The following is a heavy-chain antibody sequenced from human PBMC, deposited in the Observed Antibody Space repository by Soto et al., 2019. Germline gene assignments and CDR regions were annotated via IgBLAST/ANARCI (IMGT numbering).Heavy chain of an antibody. D-gene: IGHD6-19*01. CDR1: GFTFSSYS. V-gene: IGHV3-48*02. CDR2: ITGGSTI. Sequence: GGSLTLSCAASGFTFSSYSMNWVRQAPGKGLECVSYITGGSTIYYADSVKGRFTVSRDNAENSLYLQMNSLRDEDTAVYYWAGGPNTAVACRLDYWGQGTLVTVSS. J-gene: IGHJ4*02. CDR3: AGGPNTAVACRLDY.